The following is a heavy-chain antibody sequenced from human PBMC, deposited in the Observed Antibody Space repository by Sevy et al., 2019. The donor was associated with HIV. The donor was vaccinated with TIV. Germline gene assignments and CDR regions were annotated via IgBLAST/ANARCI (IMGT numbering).Heavy chain of an antibody. CDR1: GFTFTTYA. D-gene: IGHD6-19*01. V-gene: IGHV3-49*03. CDR3: TRVWSGYSSGWYYFDY. CDR2: MRSKAYGGTT. Sequence: GGSLRLSCAASGFTFTTYAMGWFRQAPGKGLEWVGLMRSKAYGGTTEYAASVKGRFTISRDDSKSIAYLQMNSLKTEDTAVYYCTRVWSGYSSGWYYFDYWGQGTLVTVSS. J-gene: IGHJ4*02.